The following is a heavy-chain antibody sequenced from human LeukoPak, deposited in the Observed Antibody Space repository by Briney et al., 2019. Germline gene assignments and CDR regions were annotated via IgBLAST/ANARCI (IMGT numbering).Heavy chain of an antibody. J-gene: IGHJ4*02. CDR1: GGSISSGSYY. CDR3: ARGSSLAVDY. D-gene: IGHD6-13*01. CDR2: LYTSGST. V-gene: IGHV4-61*02. Sequence: SQTLSLTCTVSGGSISSGSYYWSWIRQPAGKGLEWIGRLYTSGSTNYNPSLKSRVTISVDTSKNQFSLKLSSVTAADTAVYYCARGSSLAVDYWGQGTLVTVSS.